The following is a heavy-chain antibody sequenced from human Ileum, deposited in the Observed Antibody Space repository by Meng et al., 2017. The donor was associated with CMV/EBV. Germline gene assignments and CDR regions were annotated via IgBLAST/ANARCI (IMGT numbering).Heavy chain of an antibody. Sequence: QLQLVQSGAEVKEPGASVKIPCKPSGYSLSEKYIHWVRQAPGQGLEWMGWINPENGVTNYAEKFRGRVTMTRDTSITTAYMELSRLTFDDTAIYFCTRDRTGCHFDYWGQGTLVTVSS. CDR2: INPENGVT. J-gene: IGHJ4*02. D-gene: IGHD2-8*02. V-gene: IGHV1-2*02. CDR1: GYSLSEKY. CDR3: TRDRTGCHFDY.